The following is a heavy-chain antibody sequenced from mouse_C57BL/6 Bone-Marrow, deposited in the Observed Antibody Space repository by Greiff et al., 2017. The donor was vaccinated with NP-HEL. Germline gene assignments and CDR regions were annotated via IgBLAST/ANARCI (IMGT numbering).Heavy chain of an antibody. D-gene: IGHD1-1*01. J-gene: IGHJ2*01. Sequence: VQLQQSGPELVKPGASVKISCKASGYAFSSSWMNWVKQRPGKGLEWIGRIYPGDGDTNYNGKFKGKATLTADKSSSTAYMQLSSLTSEDSAVYFCARSQGLGSLYWGQGTTLTVSS. CDR1: GYAFSSSW. CDR2: IYPGDGDT. V-gene: IGHV1-82*01. CDR3: ARSQGLGSLY.